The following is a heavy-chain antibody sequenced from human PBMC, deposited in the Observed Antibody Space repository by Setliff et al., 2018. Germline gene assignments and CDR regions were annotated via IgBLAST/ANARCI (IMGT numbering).Heavy chain of an antibody. CDR1: GGSFSDYY. V-gene: IGHV4-34*01. CDR2: ISHIGNT. CDR3: AGGGGYVWGNGGI. J-gene: IGHJ4*02. Sequence: SETLSLTCAVSGGSFSDYYWCWIRQPPGKGLEWIGEISHIGNTIYNPSLKSRVTISVDASKKQFSLKLYSATAADTAVYFCAGGGGYVWGNGGIWGQGALVTVSS. D-gene: IGHD3-16*01.